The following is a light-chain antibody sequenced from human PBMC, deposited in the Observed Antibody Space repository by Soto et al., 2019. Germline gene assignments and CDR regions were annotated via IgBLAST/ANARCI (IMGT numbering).Light chain of an antibody. CDR2: GAS. Sequence: EIVLTQSPATLSVFPGEKATLSCGASQSVSNNLAWYHQKPGQAPRPLIYGASTRAACVPTRFSGSGSGTEFTLTVCSRRSEDSAIYYRQHYSCWPFTFSPGTIVAIE. CDR3: QHYSCWPFT. J-gene: IGKJ3*01. V-gene: IGKV3-15*01. CDR1: QSVSNN.